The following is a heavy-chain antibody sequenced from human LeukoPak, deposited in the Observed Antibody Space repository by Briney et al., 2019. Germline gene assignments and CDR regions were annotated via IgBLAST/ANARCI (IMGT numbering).Heavy chain of an antibody. V-gene: IGHV1-24*01. Sequence: ASVKVSCKVSGYTLTELSMHWVRQAPGKGLGWMGGFDPEDGETIYAQKFQGRVTMTEDTSTDTAYMELSSLRSEDTAVYYCATDLNYYDSSGSFDYWGQGTLVTVSS. CDR2: FDPEDGET. CDR1: GYTLTELS. J-gene: IGHJ4*02. CDR3: ATDLNYYDSSGSFDY. D-gene: IGHD3-22*01.